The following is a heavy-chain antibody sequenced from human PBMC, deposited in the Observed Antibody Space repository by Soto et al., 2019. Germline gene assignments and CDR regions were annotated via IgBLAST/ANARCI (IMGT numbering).Heavy chain of an antibody. CDR3: ARDKITGLFDY. CDR1: GGSFSGYY. Sequence: QVQLQQWGAGLLKPSETLSLTCAVYGGSFSGYYWTWIRQPPGTGLAWIGDINHTGITNYNPSLKSRVTISVDTAKNQFSLKLTPVTAADTAVYYCARDKITGLFDYGGQGTLVTVSS. CDR2: INHTGIT. V-gene: IGHV4-34*01. D-gene: IGHD2-8*02. J-gene: IGHJ4*02.